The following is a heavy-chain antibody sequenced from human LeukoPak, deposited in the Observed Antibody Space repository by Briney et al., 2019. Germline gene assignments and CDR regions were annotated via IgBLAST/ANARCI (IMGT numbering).Heavy chain of an antibody. CDR3: ARKGRQLWLSFDY. V-gene: IGHV4-34*01. CDR1: GGSFSGNY. CDR2: INHSGST. Sequence: PSETLSLTCAVYGGSFSGNYWSWIRLPPGKGLEWIGEINHSGSTNYNPSLKSRVTISVDTSKNQFSLKLSSVTAADTAVYYCARKGRQLWLSFDYWGQGTLVTVSS. J-gene: IGHJ4*02. D-gene: IGHD5-18*01.